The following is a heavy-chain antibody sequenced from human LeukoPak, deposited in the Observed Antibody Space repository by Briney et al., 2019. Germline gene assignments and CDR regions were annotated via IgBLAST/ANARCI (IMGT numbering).Heavy chain of an antibody. D-gene: IGHD3-22*01. CDR2: ISAYNGNT. CDR3: ARDRYYYDSSGYYNDY. Sequence: ASVKVSCKASGYTFTSYGISWVRQAPGQGLEWMGWISAYNGNTNYAQKLQGRVTMTTDTSTSTAYMELRSLRSDDTAVYYCARDRYYYDSSGYYNDYRGQGTLVTVSS. V-gene: IGHV1-18*01. J-gene: IGHJ4*02. CDR1: GYTFTSYG.